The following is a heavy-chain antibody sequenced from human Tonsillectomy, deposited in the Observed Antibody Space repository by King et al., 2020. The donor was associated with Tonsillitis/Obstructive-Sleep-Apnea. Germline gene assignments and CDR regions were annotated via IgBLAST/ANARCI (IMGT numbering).Heavy chain of an antibody. J-gene: IGHJ3*02. V-gene: IGHV4-34*01. CDR3: AEQKAGTTYGYAFDI. Sequence: VQLQQWGAGLLKPSETLSLTCAVYGGSFSGYYWSWIRQPPGKGLEWIGDINHSGSSKYTPSLKSRVTISVETSKNQFSLKLRSVTAADTAVYYCAEQKAGTTYGYAFDIWGQGTMVTVSS. CDR2: INHSGSS. CDR1: GGSFSGYY. D-gene: IGHD1-1*01.